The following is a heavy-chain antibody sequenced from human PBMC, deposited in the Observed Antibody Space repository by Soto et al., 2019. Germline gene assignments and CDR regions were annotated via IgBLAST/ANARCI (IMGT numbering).Heavy chain of an antibody. CDR3: AKEAATHGMDV. J-gene: IGHJ6*02. CDR2: ISYDGSNK. D-gene: IGHD2-15*01. V-gene: IGHV3-30*18. CDR1: GFTFSSYG. Sequence: QVPLVESGGGVVQPGRSLRLSCAASGFTFSSYGMHWVRQAPGKGLEWVAVISYDGSNKYYADSVKGRFTISRDNSKNTLYLQMNSLRAEDTAVYYCAKEAATHGMDVWGQGTTVTVSS.